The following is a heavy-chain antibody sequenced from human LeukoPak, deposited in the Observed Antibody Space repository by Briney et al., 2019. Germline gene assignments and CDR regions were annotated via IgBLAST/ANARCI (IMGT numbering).Heavy chain of an antibody. CDR1: GGSLSRYY. CDR2: IYYNGST. V-gene: IGHV4-59*01. J-gene: IGHJ5*02. D-gene: IGHD5-12*01. CDR3: ARGGYSGYAFDR. Sequence: SETLSLTCTVSGGSLSRYYWSWLRQPTGKGLEWIGNIYYNGSTHYKLSHKSRVHISVHTSKNQSSLNLRSLPAADTAVYYCARGGYSGYAFDRWGEGARVTVSS.